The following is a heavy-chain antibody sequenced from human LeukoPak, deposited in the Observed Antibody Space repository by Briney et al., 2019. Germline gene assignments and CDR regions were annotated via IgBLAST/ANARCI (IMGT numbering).Heavy chain of an antibody. D-gene: IGHD5-18*01. CDR2: IYTSGST. J-gene: IGHJ4*02. CDR1: GGSISSYY. V-gene: IGHV4-4*07. CDR3: ARESGYTYGRDY. Sequence: SETLSLTCTVSGGSISSYYWSWIRQPAGKGLEWIGRIYTSGSTNYNPSLKSRVTILIDTSKKQFSLKLSSVTAADTAVYYCARESGYTYGRDYWGQGTLVTVSS.